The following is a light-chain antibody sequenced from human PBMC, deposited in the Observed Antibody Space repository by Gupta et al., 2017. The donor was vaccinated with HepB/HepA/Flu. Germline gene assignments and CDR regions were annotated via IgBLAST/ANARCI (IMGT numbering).Light chain of an antibody. CDR1: SSAFGDFYH. V-gene: IGLV2-14*01. CDR3: SSFTYTPPLVV. CDR2: SVD. J-gene: IGLJ2*01. Sequence: SALTQPASVAGSLGPPVTISSTGTSSAFGDFYHVTWYQKNTGKAPKLLLSSVDNRPSGVSSRFSGATSGNTASLTISGLQTEDEGDCYCSSFTYTPPLVVFGGGTKVTVL.